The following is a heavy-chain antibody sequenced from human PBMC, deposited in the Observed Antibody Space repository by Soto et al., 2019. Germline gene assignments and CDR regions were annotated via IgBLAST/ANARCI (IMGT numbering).Heavy chain of an antibody. CDR2: INYSGKTT. D-gene: IGHD3-3*01. Sequence: PGGSLRLSCAASGFTFSNYAMSWVRQAPGKGLEWVSAINYSGKTTYNADSVKGRFTISRDNSKNTLYLQMNSLRAEDTAAYYCAKEGDPHAFCSGYGLDVWGQGTTVTVSS. CDR3: AKEGDPHAFCSGYGLDV. J-gene: IGHJ6*02. V-gene: IGHV3-23*01. CDR1: GFTFSNYA.